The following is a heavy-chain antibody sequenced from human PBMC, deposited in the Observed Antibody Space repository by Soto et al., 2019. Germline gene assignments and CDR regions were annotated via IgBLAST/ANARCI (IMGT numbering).Heavy chain of an antibody. CDR2: IIGANGDT. V-gene: IGHV3-23*01. D-gene: IGHD4-17*01. J-gene: IGHJ4*01. CDR1: GFTFRSYT. Sequence: GGSLRLSCAASGFTFRSYTMTWVRQAPGKGLEWVSSIIGANGDTFSADSVTGRFTISRDISKSTLYLQMNGLRVEDTAIYYCAKDKEPDGAWDIDYWGHGTLVTVSS. CDR3: AKDKEPDGAWDIDY.